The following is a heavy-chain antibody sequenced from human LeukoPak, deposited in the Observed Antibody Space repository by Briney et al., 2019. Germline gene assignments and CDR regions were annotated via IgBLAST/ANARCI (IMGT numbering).Heavy chain of an antibody. J-gene: IGHJ3*02. CDR1: GYTFTSYG. D-gene: IGHD3-9*01. CDR3: ARGYYDILTGYYSHAFDI. V-gene: IGHV1-18*04. CDR2: ISAYNGNT. Sequence: ASVKVSCKASGYTFTSYGISWVRQAPGQGLEWMGWISAYNGNTNYAQKLKGRVTMTTDTSTSTAYMELRSLRSDDTAVYYCARGYYDILTGYYSHAFDIWGQGTMVTVSS.